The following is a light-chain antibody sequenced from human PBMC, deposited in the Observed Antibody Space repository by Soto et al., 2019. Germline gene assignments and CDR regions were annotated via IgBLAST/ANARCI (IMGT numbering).Light chain of an antibody. V-gene: IGKV2-28*01. CDR3: MQALQTPFS. CDR2: LGS. Sequence: DIVMTQSPLSLPVTPGEPASISCRSSQSLLHSNGYNYLDWYLQKPGQSPQLLIYLGSNRASGVPDRFSGSGSGTDFTLKISSWEAEDVGVYYCMQALQTPFSFGQGTRLEIK. CDR1: QSLLHSNGYNY. J-gene: IGKJ5*01.